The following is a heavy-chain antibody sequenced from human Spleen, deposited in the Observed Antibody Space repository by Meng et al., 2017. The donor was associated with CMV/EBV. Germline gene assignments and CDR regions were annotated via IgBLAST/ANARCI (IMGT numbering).Heavy chain of an antibody. CDR2: IDHSGST. D-gene: IGHD6-19*01. CDR1: GRSFRDYY. CDR3: ARRSRYYSGSYIDY. V-gene: IGHV4-34*01. Sequence: AVYGRSFRDYYWTWIRQPPGKGLEWIGEIDHSGSTNYNSSLKSRVTISVDTSKNQFSLKVSSVTAADTAVYYCARRSRYYSGSYIDYWGQGALVTVSS. J-gene: IGHJ4*02.